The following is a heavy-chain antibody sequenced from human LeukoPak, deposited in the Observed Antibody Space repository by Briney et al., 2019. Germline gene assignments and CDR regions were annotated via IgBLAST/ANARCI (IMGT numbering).Heavy chain of an antibody. V-gene: IGHV4-39*01. Sequence: SETLSLTCIVSGGSISSSNYYWGWIRQPPGKGLEWTRSISYSGFTYYNPSLKSRVTISVDTSKNHFSLKLSSVTAADTAVYYCARHAGGYYYGSGTYYILDYWGQGTLVTVSS. CDR2: ISYSGFT. CDR1: GGSISSSNYY. J-gene: IGHJ4*02. CDR3: ARHAGGYYYGSGTYYILDY. D-gene: IGHD3-10*01.